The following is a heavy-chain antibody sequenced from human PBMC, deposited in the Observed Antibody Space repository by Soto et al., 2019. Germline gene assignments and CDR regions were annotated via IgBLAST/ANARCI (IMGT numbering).Heavy chain of an antibody. CDR3: ARDLRADSSSSTIDY. J-gene: IGHJ4*02. Sequence: GGSLRLSCAASGFTFSSYAMHWVRQAPGKGLEWVAVISYDGSNKYYADSVKGRFTISRDNSKNTPYLQMNSLRAEDTAVYYCARDLRADSSSSTIDYWGQGTLVTVSS. CDR1: GFTFSSYA. CDR2: ISYDGSNK. D-gene: IGHD6-6*01. V-gene: IGHV3-30-3*01.